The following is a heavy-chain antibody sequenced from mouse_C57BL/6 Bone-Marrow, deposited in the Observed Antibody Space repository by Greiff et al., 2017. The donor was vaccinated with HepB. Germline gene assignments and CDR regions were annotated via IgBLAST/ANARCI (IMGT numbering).Heavy chain of an antibody. CDR2: ISSGGDYI. CDR3: TRDGLLRSLYWYFDV. D-gene: IGHD1-1*01. Sequence: EVQLQESGEGLVKPGGSLKLSCAASGFTFSSYAMSWVRQTPEKRLEWVAYISSGGDYIYYADTVKGRFTISRDNARNTLYLQMSSLKSEDTAMYYCTRDGLLRSLYWYFDVWGTGTTVTVSS. J-gene: IGHJ1*03. V-gene: IGHV5-9-1*02. CDR1: GFTFSSYA.